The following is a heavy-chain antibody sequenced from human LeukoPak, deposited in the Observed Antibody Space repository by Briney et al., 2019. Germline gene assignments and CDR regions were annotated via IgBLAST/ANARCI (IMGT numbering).Heavy chain of an antibody. V-gene: IGHV3-23*01. CDR1: GFSFSTYA. J-gene: IGHJ4*02. CDR3: AKDHGSGSQIG. D-gene: IGHD1-26*01. Sequence: GRSLRLSCAVSGFSFSTYAMHWVRQAPGKGLEWVSGIGASGTYYADSVKGRFTISRDNSKNTLYLQMNSLRAEDTAVYYCAKDHGSGSQIGWGQGTLVTVSS. CDR2: IGASGT.